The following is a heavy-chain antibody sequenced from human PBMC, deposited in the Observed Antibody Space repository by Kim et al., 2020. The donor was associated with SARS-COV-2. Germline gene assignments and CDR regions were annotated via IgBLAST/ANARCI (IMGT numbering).Heavy chain of an antibody. D-gene: IGHD2-15*01. CDR1: GGSFSGYY. J-gene: IGHJ4*02. V-gene: IGHV4-34*01. CDR3: ARVGPDSPDY. CDR2: INHSGST. Sequence: SETLSLTCAVYGGSFSGYYWSWIRQPPGKGLEWIGEINHSGSTNYNPSLKSRVTISVDTSKNQFSLKLSSVTAADTAVYYCARVGPDSPDYWGQGTLVTV.